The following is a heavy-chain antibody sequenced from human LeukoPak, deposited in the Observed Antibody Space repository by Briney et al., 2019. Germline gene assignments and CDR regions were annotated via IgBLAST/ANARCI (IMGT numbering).Heavy chain of an antibody. CDR1: GFTFSSYA. CDR3: AKQQVGITAFDY. V-gene: IGHV3-23*01. Sequence: GGSLRLSCAASGFTFSSYAMSWVRQAPGKGLEWVSAISGSGGSTYYADSVKGRFTISGDNSKNTLYLQMNSLRAEDAAVYYCAKQQVGITAFDYWGQGTLVTVSS. J-gene: IGHJ4*02. D-gene: IGHD2-21*01. CDR2: ISGSGGST.